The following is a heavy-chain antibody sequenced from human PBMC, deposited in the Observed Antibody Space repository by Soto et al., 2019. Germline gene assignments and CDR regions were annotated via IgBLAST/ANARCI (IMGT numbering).Heavy chain of an antibody. CDR3: AKDRPRLTQQFNGVS. CDR2: ISAYNGAT. CDR1: GYTFSDHG. Sequence: QIQLVQSGAEVKKPGASVRVSCKASGYTFSDHGFSWVRQGPGQGLEWLGWISAYNGATDYAQKFQGRVTLTTDKSTSTAYMELRSLRSDDTAVYYCAKDRPRLTQQFNGVSWGQGTLVTVSS. J-gene: IGHJ5*02. V-gene: IGHV1-18*01. D-gene: IGHD2-8*01.